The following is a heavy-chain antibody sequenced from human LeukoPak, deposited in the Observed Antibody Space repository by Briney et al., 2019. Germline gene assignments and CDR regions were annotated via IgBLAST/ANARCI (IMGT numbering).Heavy chain of an antibody. V-gene: IGHV3-30*18. CDR3: EKGWNGDYFDY. Sequence: GGSLRLSCAASGFIFSNYGMHWVRQAPGKGLEWVAIISYDGSNKYYADSVKGRFTISRDNSKNTLYLQMNSLRAEDTAVYYCEKGWNGDYFDYWGQGTLVTVSS. D-gene: IGHD1-1*01. CDR1: GFIFSNYG. J-gene: IGHJ4*02. CDR2: ISYDGSNK.